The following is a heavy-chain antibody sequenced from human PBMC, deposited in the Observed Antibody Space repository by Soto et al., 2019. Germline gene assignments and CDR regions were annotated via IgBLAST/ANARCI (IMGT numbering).Heavy chain of an antibody. D-gene: IGHD5-18*01. Sequence: GGSLRLSCAASGFTFSSYAMSWVRQAPGKGLEWVSAISGSGGSTYYADSVKGRFTSSRDNSKKTLYLQMNSLRAEDTAVYYCAKDEGQLWSYFDYWGQGTLVTVSS. CDR2: ISGSGGST. CDR1: GFTFSSYA. V-gene: IGHV3-23*01. CDR3: AKDEGQLWSYFDY. J-gene: IGHJ4*02.